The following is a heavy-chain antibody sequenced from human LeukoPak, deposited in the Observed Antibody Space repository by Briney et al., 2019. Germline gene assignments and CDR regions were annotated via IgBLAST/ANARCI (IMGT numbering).Heavy chain of an antibody. Sequence: SETLSLTCTVSGGSISSYYWSWIRQPAGKGLERIGRIYTSGSTNYNPSLKSRVTMSVDTSKNQFSLKLSSVTAADTAVYYCARDGSSGYYYYYGMDVWGQGTTVTVSS. CDR3: ARDGSSGYYYYYGMDV. CDR1: GGSISSYY. CDR2: IYTSGST. D-gene: IGHD3-22*01. J-gene: IGHJ6*02. V-gene: IGHV4-4*07.